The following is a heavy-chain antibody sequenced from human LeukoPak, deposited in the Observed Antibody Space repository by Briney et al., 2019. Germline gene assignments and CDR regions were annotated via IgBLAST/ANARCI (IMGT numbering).Heavy chain of an antibody. Sequence: GGSLRLSCAASGFTVSSNYMGWVRQAPGKGLEWVSVIYSGGSTYYADSVKGRFTISRDNSKNTLNLQMNSLRAEDTAVYYCARGYSSGWYYFDYWGQGTPVTVSS. D-gene: IGHD6-19*01. V-gene: IGHV3-53*01. CDR1: GFTVSSNY. J-gene: IGHJ4*02. CDR2: IYSGGST. CDR3: ARGYSSGWYYFDY.